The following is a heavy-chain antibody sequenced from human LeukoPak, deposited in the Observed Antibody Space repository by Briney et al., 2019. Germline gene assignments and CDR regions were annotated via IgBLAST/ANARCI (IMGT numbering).Heavy chain of an antibody. Sequence: KSGGSLRLSCAASGFTFSSYSMNWVRQAPGKGLEWVSSISSSSSYIYYADSVKGRFTISRDNSKNTLYLQMNSLRGEDTAVYYCAKRGYSGYDTGGPYYFDYWGQGTLVTVSS. CDR2: ISSSSSYI. D-gene: IGHD5-12*01. CDR1: GFTFSSYS. V-gene: IGHV3-21*04. J-gene: IGHJ4*02. CDR3: AKRGYSGYDTGGPYYFDY.